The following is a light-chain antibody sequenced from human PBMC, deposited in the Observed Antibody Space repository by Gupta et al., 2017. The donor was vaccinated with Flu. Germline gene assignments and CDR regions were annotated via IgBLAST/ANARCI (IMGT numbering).Light chain of an antibody. J-gene: IGLJ3*02. CDR1: SGHSSNA. CDR3: QTWGTAIRV. V-gene: IGLV4-69*01. Sequence: VKPPCTLSSGHSSNAIAWHQQQPEKGPRYLIKLNSDGSHYKGDGIPDRFSGSSSGAERYLTISSLQSEDEADYYCQTWGTAIRVFGGGTKLTVL. CDR2: LNSDGSH.